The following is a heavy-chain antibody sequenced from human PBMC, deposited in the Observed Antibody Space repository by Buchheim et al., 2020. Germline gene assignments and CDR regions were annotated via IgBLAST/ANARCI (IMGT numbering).Heavy chain of an antibody. Sequence: EVQLLESWGGLVQPGGSLRLSCEGSGFTFSNYEMSWVRQAPGKGLEWVSGISDSGRSSYYADSVKGRYTIFRDNSENTLFLQMNSLRAEDAAIYYCAARGYTSGVYYGHWGQGAL. CDR1: GFTFSNYE. V-gene: IGHV3-23*01. J-gene: IGHJ4*02. CDR3: AARGYTSGVYYGH. D-gene: IGHD3-10*01. CDR2: ISDSGRSS.